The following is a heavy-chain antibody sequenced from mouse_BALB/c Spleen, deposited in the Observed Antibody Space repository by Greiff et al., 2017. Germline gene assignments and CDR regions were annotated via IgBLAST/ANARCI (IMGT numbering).Heavy chain of an antibody. CDR3: AREAAYYRFMDY. D-gene: IGHD2-14*01. V-gene: IGHV1-12*01. CDR1: GYTFTSYN. J-gene: IGHJ4*01. Sequence: QVQLKQPGAELVKPGASVKMSCKASGYTFTSYNMHWVKQTPGQGLEWIGAIYPGNGDTSYNQKFKGKATLTADKSSSTAYMQLSSLTSEDSAVYYCAREAAYYRFMDYWGQGTSVTVSS. CDR2: IYPGNGDT.